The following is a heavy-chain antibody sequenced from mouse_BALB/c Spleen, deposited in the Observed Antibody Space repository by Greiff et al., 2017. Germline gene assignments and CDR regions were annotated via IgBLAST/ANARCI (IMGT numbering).Heavy chain of an antibody. CDR3: ARDYYGSRGAY. Sequence: QVQLQQSGAELVRPGTSVKISCKASGYTFTNYWLGWVKQRPGHGLEWIGDIYPGGGYTNYNEKFKGKATLTADTSSSTAYMQLSSLTSEDSAVYFCARDYYGSRGAYWGQGTLVTVSA. CDR2: IYPGGGYT. J-gene: IGHJ3*01. CDR1: GYTFTNYW. V-gene: IGHV1-63*02. D-gene: IGHD1-1*01.